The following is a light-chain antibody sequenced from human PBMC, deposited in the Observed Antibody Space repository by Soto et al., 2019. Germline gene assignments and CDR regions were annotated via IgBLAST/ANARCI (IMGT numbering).Light chain of an antibody. Sequence: VLTQPPSVSVAPGQTARITCGGKNIGSKSVHWYQQKPGQAPVLVVSDNSDRPSGIPERFSGSNSGNTATLTISSVEAGDEADFYCQVWDTNSDLYVFGPGTQLTVL. J-gene: IGLJ7*01. CDR2: DNS. V-gene: IGLV3-21*02. CDR3: QVWDTNSDLYV. CDR1: NIGSKS.